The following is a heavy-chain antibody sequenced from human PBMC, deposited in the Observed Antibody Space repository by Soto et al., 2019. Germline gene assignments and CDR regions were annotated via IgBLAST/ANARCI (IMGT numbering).Heavy chain of an antibody. V-gene: IGHV4-39*07. Sequence: SETLSLTCTVSGYSISSSDYYWGWIRQPPGKGLEWIGNIYHSGSTNYNPSLKSRVTISVDTYKNQFSLKLSSVTAADTAVYYCARVEYYYGSGSYYLIDYWGQGTLVTVSS. CDR1: GYSISSSDYY. CDR3: ARVEYYYGSGSYYLIDY. D-gene: IGHD3-10*01. CDR2: IYHSGST. J-gene: IGHJ4*02.